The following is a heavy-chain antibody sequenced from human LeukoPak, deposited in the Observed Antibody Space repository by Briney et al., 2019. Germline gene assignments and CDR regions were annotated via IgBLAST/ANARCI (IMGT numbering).Heavy chain of an antibody. Sequence: SETLSLTCAVYGGSFSGYYWSWIRQPPGKGLEWIGEINHSGSTNYNSSLKSRVTISVDTSKNQFSLKLSSVTAADTAVYYCARGGVGIAARRFDYWGQGTLVTVSS. CDR3: ARGGVGIAARRFDY. D-gene: IGHD6-6*01. J-gene: IGHJ4*02. V-gene: IGHV4-34*01. CDR2: INHSGST. CDR1: GGSFSGYY.